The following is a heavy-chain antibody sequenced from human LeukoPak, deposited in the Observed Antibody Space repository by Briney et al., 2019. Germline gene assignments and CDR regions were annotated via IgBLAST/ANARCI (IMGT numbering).Heavy chain of an antibody. CDR3: ARAPWTVNTAMITYYYYYGMDV. V-gene: IGHV3-7*04. D-gene: IGHD5-18*01. Sequence: GGSLRLSCVASGFTFSSYWMTWVRQAPGKGLDWVANIKQDGSETYYVDSVKGRFTISRDNAKNSLYLQMNSLRAEDTAVYYCARAPWTVNTAMITYYYYYGMDVWGQVTTVTVSS. J-gene: IGHJ6*02. CDR1: GFTFSSYW. CDR2: IKQDGSET.